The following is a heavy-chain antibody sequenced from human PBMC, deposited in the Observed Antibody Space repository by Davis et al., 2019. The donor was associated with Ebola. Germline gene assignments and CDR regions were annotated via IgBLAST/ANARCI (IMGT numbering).Heavy chain of an antibody. CDR1: GYNFTTYG. Sequence: SVKVSCKASGYNFTTYGFSWVRQAPGQGLEWMGGIIPILGATNYAQSFQGRVTITADESTSTAYMELSSLRSEDTAVYYCARSFSSTFVGWFDPWGQGTLVTVSS. J-gene: IGHJ5*02. D-gene: IGHD6-13*01. CDR2: IIPILGAT. CDR3: ARSFSSTFVGWFDP. V-gene: IGHV1-69*13.